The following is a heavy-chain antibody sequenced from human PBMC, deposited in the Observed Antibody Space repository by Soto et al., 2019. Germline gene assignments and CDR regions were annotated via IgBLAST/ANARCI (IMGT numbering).Heavy chain of an antibody. D-gene: IGHD4-17*01. V-gene: IGHV1-18*01. J-gene: IGHJ6*03. CDR3: ARGYDYGEGGYMDV. CDR2: ISAYNGNT. CDR1: GYPFTSYV. Sequence: GASLKVSCKSSGYPFTSYVISWVRQAPGQGLEWMGWISAYNGNTNYAQKLQGRVTMTTDTSTSTAYMELRSLRSDDTAVYYCARGYDYGEGGYMDVWSKGTTVTVSS.